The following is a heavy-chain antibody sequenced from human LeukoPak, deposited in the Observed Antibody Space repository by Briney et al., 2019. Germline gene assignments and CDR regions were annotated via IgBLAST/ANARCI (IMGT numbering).Heavy chain of an antibody. D-gene: IGHD5-24*01. J-gene: IGHJ4*02. CDR2: IYYSGST. V-gene: IGHV4-59*08. CDR3: XXLXRRDYYFDY. Sequence: PSETLSLTCTVSGGSISSYYWSWIRQPPGKGLEWIGYIYYSGSTXXXXXXXXXVTISVDTSKNQFSLKLSSVTAADTAVYYCXXLXRRDYYFDYWGQGTLVTVSS. CDR1: GGSISSYY.